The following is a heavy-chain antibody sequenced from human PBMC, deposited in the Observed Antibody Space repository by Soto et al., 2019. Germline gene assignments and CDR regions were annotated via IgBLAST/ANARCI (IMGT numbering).Heavy chain of an antibody. CDR2: IYYSGST. Sequence: SETLSLTCTVSGGSISSDDWSWIRYPPGKGLEWIGYIYYSGSTNYNPSLTSRVTISVDTSKNQFSLKLSSVTAADTAIYYCARLSLFGGRPKATDFWGQGTSLTVSS. CDR1: GGSISSDD. CDR3: ARLSLFGGRPKATDF. V-gene: IGHV4-59*08. J-gene: IGHJ6*02. D-gene: IGHD3-10*02.